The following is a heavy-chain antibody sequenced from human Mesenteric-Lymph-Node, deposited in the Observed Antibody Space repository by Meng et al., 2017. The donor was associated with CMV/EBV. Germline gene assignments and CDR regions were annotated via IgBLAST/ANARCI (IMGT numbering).Heavy chain of an antibody. CDR1: GFTFSSYA. Sequence: GESLKISCAASGFTFSSYAMSWVRQAPGKGLEWVSGISGSGATTNYADSVKGRFTISRDNSKNTLYLQMNSLRAEDTAVYYCANLYTWENYRPPGARDYWGQGTLVTVSS. CDR2: ISGSGATT. J-gene: IGHJ4*02. V-gene: IGHV3-23*01. D-gene: IGHD3-16*02. CDR3: ANLYTWENYRPPGARDY.